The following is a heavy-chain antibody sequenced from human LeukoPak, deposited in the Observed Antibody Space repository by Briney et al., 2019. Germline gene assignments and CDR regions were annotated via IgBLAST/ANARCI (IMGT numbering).Heavy chain of an antibody. CDR2: INHSGST. J-gene: IGHJ5*02. CDR1: GGSFSGYY. Sequence: PSETLSLTCAVYGGSFSGYYWSWIRQPPGKGLEWIGEINHSGSTNYNPSLKSRVTISVDTSKNQFSLKLSSVTAADTAVYYCARRKVQGGATEFDPWGQGTLVTVSS. CDR3: ARRKVQGGATEFDP. V-gene: IGHV4-34*01. D-gene: IGHD1-26*01.